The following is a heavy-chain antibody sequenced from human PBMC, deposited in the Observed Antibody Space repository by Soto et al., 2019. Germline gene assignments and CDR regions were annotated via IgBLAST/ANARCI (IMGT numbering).Heavy chain of an antibody. J-gene: IGHJ4*02. CDR1: GFTFSSYS. CDR2: ISSSSSYI. Sequence: EVQLVESGGGLVKPGGSLRLSCAASGFTFSSYSMNWVRQAPGKGLEWVSSISSSSSYIYYADSVKGRFTISRDNAKNSLYLRMSCLGAEDTAVYYCARDGSTSPDPYFDFWGQGTLVTVSS. D-gene: IGHD2-2*01. V-gene: IGHV3-21*01. CDR3: ARDGSTSPDPYFDF.